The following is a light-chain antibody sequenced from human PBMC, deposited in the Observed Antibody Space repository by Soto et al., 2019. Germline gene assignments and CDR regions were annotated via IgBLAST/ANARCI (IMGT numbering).Light chain of an antibody. CDR1: QGISSW. CDR2: AAS. J-gene: IGKJ4*01. V-gene: IGKV1-12*01. Sequence: DIQMTQSPSSVSASVGDRVTITCRASQGISSWLVWYQQKPGKAPNLLIYAASSLQSGVPSRFSGSGSGTYFTLTISSLQPEDFATYYCQQANSFPLTFGGGTKVEIK. CDR3: QQANSFPLT.